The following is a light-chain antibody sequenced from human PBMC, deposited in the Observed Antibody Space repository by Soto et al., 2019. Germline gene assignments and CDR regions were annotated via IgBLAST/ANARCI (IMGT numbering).Light chain of an antibody. J-gene: IGKJ1*01. CDR1: QSVTSN. CDR3: QQYKDRPRT. V-gene: IGKV3-15*01. Sequence: EIVMTQSPDTLSVSPGERATLSCRASQSVTSNLAWYQQKPGQAPRLIIYDASTRATGLPARFSGSGSGTEFNLNISSLQSEDFAVYYCQQYKDRPRTFGQGTKVEIK. CDR2: DAS.